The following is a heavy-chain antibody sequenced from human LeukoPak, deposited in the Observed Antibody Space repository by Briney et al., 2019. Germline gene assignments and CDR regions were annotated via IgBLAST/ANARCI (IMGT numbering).Heavy chain of an antibody. CDR2: ISGSGGST. Sequence: GGSLRLSCAASGFTFSSYAMSWVRQAPGKGLEWVSAISGSGGSTYYADSVKGRFTISRDNSKNTLYLQMNSLRAEDTAVYYCTTDFGSGWYVNYWGQGTLVTVSS. D-gene: IGHD6-19*01. CDR3: TTDFGSGWYVNY. CDR1: GFTFSSYA. J-gene: IGHJ4*02. V-gene: IGHV3-23*01.